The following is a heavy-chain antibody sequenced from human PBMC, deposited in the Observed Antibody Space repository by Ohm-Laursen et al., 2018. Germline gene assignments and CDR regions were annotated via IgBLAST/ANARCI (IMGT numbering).Heavy chain of an antibody. J-gene: IGHJ6*02. CDR3: ARVTVQWLRFIYYYGMDV. D-gene: IGHD5-12*01. CDR2: INHSGST. Sequence: PSDTLSLTCAVYGGSFSGYSWNWIRQPPGKGLEWIGQINHSGSTNYNPSLKSRVTISVDTSKNQFSLKLSSVTAADTAVYYCARVTVQWLRFIYYYGMDVWGQGTTVTVSS. CDR1: GGSFSGYS. V-gene: IGHV4-34*01.